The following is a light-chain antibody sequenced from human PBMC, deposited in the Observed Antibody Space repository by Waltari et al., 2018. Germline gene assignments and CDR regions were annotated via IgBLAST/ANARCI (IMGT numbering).Light chain of an antibody. J-gene: IGKJ1*01. CDR3: QMYVRLPVT. V-gene: IGKV3-20*01. Sequence: EIVLTQSPGPLSLSPGDRATLSCRASQSVSRVLPWYQQRPGQAPRLLIYGASNRATGIPDRFSGSGSVTDFNLTISRLEPEDFAMYYCQMYVRLPVTFGQGTKVEIK. CDR1: QSVSRV. CDR2: GAS.